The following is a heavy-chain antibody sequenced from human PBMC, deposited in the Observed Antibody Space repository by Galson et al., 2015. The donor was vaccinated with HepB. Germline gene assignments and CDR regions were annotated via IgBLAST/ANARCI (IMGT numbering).Heavy chain of an antibody. CDR2: IDWDDDK. J-gene: IGHJ4*02. V-gene: IGHV2-70*11. Sequence: PALVKPTQTLALTCTFSGFSLSTSGVCISWIRQPPGKALGWLTRIDWDDDKYYNRALRDRLTISKGTSKNQVVLTMTNVDPTDTATYFCARTASTSRLDYYFDSWGQGTPVTVSS. D-gene: IGHD5-12*01. CDR3: ARTASTSRLDYYFDS. CDR1: GFSLSTSGVC.